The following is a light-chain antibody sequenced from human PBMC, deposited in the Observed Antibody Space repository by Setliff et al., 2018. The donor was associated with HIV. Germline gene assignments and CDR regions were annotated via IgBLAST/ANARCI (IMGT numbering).Light chain of an antibody. V-gene: IGLV2-23*02. CDR1: SSDVGSPLSS. J-gene: IGLJ2*01. CDR2: EVT. CDR3: CSYGRGDIWI. Sequence: QSVLTHPASLSGSPGQSINISCTGSSSDVGSPLSSVSWYQQNPGEVPKLLIYEVTRRPSGISDRFSASKSGYTASLTISGLLTEDEADYYCCSYGRGDIWIFGGGTKVTVL.